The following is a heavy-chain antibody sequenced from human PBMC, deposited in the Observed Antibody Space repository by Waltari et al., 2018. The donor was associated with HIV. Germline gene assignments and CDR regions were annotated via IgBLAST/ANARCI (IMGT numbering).Heavy chain of an antibody. D-gene: IGHD3-10*01. CDR3: ARDRVRGARDFDY. V-gene: IGHV3-21*01. CDR2: ISSSSSYI. Sequence: EVQLVESGGGLVKPGGSLKLSCAASGFACSSSSMTWVRQAPGEGLEWVSSISSSSSYIYYADSVKGRFTISRDNAKNSLYLQMNSLRAEDTAVYYCARDRVRGARDFDYWGQGTLVTVSS. CDR1: GFACSSSS. J-gene: IGHJ4*02.